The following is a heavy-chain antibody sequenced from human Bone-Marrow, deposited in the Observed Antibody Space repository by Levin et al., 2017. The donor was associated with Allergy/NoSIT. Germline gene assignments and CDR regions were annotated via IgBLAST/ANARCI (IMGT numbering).Heavy chain of an antibody. D-gene: IGHD1-26*01. V-gene: IGHV1-69*01. Sequence: KISCKASGGTLNSFSINWVRQAPGQGLEWMGGIIPIFGTTSNAQRFQGRVTITADESTNTAYMELSSLRSDDTAVYYCARGSWALKWEKPPIDYWGQGTLVTVSS. CDR1: GGTLNSFS. J-gene: IGHJ4*02. CDR2: IIPIFGTT. CDR3: ARGSWALKWEKPPIDY.